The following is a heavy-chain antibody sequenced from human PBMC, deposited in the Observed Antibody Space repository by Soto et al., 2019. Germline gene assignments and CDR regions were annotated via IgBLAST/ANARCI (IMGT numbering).Heavy chain of an antibody. Sequence: RLERMGIINPSGGSTSYAQKFQGRVTMTRDTSTSTVYMELSSLRSEDTAVYYCARDCGYSYDSSGYYSEVLDIWGHGTFVTV. CDR2: INPSGGST. V-gene: IGHV1-46*01. J-gene: IGHJ3*02. D-gene: IGHD3-22*01. CDR3: ARDCGYSYDSSGYYSEVLDI.